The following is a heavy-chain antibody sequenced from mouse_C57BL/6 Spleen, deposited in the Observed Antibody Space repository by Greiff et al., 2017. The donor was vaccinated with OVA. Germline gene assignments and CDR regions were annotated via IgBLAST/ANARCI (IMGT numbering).Heavy chain of an antibody. CDR2: ISYSGST. CDR1: GYSITSGYD. Sequence: EVKVVESGPGMVKPSQSLSLTCTVTGYSITSGYDWHWIRHFPGNKLEWMGYISYSGSTNYNPSLKSRISITHDTSKNHFFLKLNSVTTEDTATYYCARDGKGGYWYFDVWGTGTTVTVSS. V-gene: IGHV3-1*01. D-gene: IGHD2-1*01. J-gene: IGHJ1*03. CDR3: ARDGKGGYWYFDV.